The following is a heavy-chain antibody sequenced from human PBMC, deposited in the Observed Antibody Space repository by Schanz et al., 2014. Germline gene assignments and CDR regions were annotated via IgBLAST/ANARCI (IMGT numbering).Heavy chain of an antibody. V-gene: IGHV3-11*04. Sequence: QVQLVESGGGLVKPGGSLRLSCAASGFIFNDYYMNWIRQAPGKGLEWLSYISRDGTTSYYADSVKGRFTISRDNAKXSLYLEMNSLRAEDTAIYYCARGRARQLVHWFDPWGQGTLVTVSS. D-gene: IGHD6-13*01. CDR1: GFIFNDYY. CDR2: ISRDGTTS. J-gene: IGHJ5*02. CDR3: ARGRARQLVHWFDP.